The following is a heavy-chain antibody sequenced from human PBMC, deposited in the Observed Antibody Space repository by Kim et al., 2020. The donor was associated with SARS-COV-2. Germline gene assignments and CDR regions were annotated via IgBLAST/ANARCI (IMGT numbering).Heavy chain of an antibody. J-gene: IGHJ4*02. D-gene: IGHD6-6*01. CDR2: INHSGST. Sequence: SETLSLTCAVYGGSFSGYYWSWIRQPPGKGLEWIGEINHSGSTNYNPSLKSRVTISVDTSKNQFSLKLSSVTAADTAVYYCARGVRIAARNRKFDYWGQGTLVTVSS. V-gene: IGHV4-34*01. CDR3: ARGVRIAARNRKFDY. CDR1: GGSFSGYY.